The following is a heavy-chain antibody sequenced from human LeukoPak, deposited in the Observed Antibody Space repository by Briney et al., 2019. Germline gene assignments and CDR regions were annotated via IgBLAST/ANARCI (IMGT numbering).Heavy chain of an antibody. CDR3: AKTYYGSGSYPGS. D-gene: IGHD3-10*01. CDR2: IRSDGSNK. CDR1: GFTFSSYG. J-gene: IGHJ5*02. Sequence: GGSLRLSCAASGFTFSSYGMHWVRQAPGKGLEWVAFIRSDGSNKYYADSVKGRFTISRDNSKNTLYLQMNSMRAEDTAVYYCAKTYYGSGSYPGSWGQGTLVTVSS. V-gene: IGHV3-30*02.